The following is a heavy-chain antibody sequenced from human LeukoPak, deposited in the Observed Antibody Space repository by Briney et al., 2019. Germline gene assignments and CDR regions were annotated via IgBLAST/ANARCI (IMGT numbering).Heavy chain of an antibody. Sequence: SETLSLTCTVSGGSISSHYLNWIRQPPGRGLEWIGYIYYNGNSNYNPSLKSRVTMSLDTSKNQFSLKLSSVTAADTAVYYCARNRGSGTYYDAFGVWGQGTLVTVSS. CDR3: ARNRGSGTYYDAFGV. CDR2: IYYNGNS. V-gene: IGHV4-59*11. J-gene: IGHJ3*01. CDR1: GGSISSHY. D-gene: IGHD1-26*01.